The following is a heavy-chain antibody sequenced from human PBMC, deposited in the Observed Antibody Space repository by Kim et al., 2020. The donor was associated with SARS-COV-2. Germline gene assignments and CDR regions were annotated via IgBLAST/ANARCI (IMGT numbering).Heavy chain of an antibody. CDR1: GYTFTSSY. V-gene: IGHV1-46*01. Sequence: ASVKVFCKASGYTFTSSYVHWVRQAPGQGLEWMGILNPSGGTTTYAQKFQGRVTMTRDTSTSTAYMELSSLRSEDTAVYYCASTFHCSSARCYSYYGVAVWGQGATVTVSS. CDR2: LNPSGGTT. CDR3: ASTFHCSSARCYSYYGVAV. J-gene: IGHJ6*02. D-gene: IGHD2-2*01.